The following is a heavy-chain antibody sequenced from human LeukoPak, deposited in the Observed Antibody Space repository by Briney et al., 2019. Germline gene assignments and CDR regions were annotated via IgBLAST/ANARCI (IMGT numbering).Heavy chain of an antibody. CDR1: GLDLGPYA. CDR3: LAEGTTDY. D-gene: IGHD1-7*01. Sequence: PGGSLRLSCTASGLDLGPYAMSWIRQPPGKGLEWVGFIRSKAYGATTESVASVKGRFTFSRDDSKSIAYLQMNSLKIEDTAVYYCLAEGTTDYWGQGTLVTVSS. V-gene: IGHV3-49*03. J-gene: IGHJ4*02. CDR2: IRSKAYGATT.